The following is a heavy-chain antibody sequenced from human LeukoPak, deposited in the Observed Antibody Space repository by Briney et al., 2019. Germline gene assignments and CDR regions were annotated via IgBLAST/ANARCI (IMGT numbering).Heavy chain of an antibody. V-gene: IGHV3-33*01. Sequence: GRSLRLSCAASGFTFSNYGMHWVRQAPGKGMEWVAVIWYEGNNKYYVDSVKGRFTISRDNSKNVLNLQMNSLRAEDSAVYYCARGGVARGARHNYAMDVWGQGTTVTVSS. D-gene: IGHD3-10*01. CDR1: GFTFSNYG. J-gene: IGHJ6*02. CDR3: ARGGVARGARHNYAMDV. CDR2: IWYEGNNK.